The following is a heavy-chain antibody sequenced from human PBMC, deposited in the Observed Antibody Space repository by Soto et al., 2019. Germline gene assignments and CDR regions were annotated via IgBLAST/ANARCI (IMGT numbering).Heavy chain of an antibody. J-gene: IGHJ4*02. CDR1: GFPFSTYP. V-gene: IGHV3-48*02. CDR2: INSASSTT. Sequence: DVQLVESGGGLVQPGGSLRLSCAASGFPFSTYPMHWVRQAPGKGLEWISYINSASSTTFHAESVKGRFTVSRDNAKNSLYLQLTSLRHEDTAVYYCTRDLSHWGQGTLVTVSS. CDR3: TRDLSH.